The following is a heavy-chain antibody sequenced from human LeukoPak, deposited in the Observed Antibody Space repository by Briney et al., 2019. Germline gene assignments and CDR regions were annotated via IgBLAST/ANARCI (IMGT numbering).Heavy chain of an antibody. V-gene: IGHV5-51*01. CDR2: IYPGDSDT. D-gene: IGHD6-6*01. CDR3: ARTPSIADTDFDY. Sequence: GESLKISCKGSGYSFTSYWIGWVRQMPGKGLEWMGVIYPGDSDTRYSPSFQGQVTISADKSISTAYLQWSSLKASDTAMYYCARTPSIADTDFDYWGQGTLVTVSS. J-gene: IGHJ4*02. CDR1: GYSFTSYW.